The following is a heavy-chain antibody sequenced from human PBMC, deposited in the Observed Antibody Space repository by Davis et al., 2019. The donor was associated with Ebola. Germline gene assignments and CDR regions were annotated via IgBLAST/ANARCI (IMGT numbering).Heavy chain of an antibody. CDR1: GYTFTGYY. CDR2: INPNSGGT. D-gene: IGHD4-11*01. J-gene: IGHJ5*02. V-gene: IGHV1-2*04. Sequence: ASVKVSCKASGYTFTGYYMHWVRQAPGQGLEWMGWINPNSGGTNYAQKFQGWVTMTRDTSISTAYMELSRLRSDDTAVYHCARGTVTTFSLGNWFDPWGQGTLVTVSS. CDR3: ARGTVTTFSLGNWFDP.